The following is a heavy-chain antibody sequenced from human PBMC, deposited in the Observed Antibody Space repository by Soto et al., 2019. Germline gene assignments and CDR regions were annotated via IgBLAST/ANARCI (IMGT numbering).Heavy chain of an antibody. Sequence: GGSLRLSCAASGFTFSSYGVHWVRQAPGKGLEWVAVISYDGSNKYYADSVKGRFTISRDNSKNTLYLQMNSLRAEDTAVYYCAKDLTLDYYYGMDVWGQGTTVTVSS. D-gene: IGHD7-27*01. V-gene: IGHV3-30*18. CDR1: GFTFSSYG. CDR3: AKDLTLDYYYGMDV. CDR2: ISYDGSNK. J-gene: IGHJ6*02.